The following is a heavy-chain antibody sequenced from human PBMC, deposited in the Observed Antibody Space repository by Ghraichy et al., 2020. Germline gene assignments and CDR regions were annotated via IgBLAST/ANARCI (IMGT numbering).Heavy chain of an antibody. Sequence: SETLSLTCTVSGGSISSGGYYWSWIRQHPGKGLEWIGYIYYSGSTYYNPSLKSRVTISVDTSKNQFSLKLSSVTAADTAVYYCAREVAAAGIDYWGQGTLVTVSS. CDR2: IYYSGST. J-gene: IGHJ4*02. V-gene: IGHV4-31*03. CDR3: AREVAAAGIDY. CDR1: GGSISSGGYY. D-gene: IGHD6-13*01.